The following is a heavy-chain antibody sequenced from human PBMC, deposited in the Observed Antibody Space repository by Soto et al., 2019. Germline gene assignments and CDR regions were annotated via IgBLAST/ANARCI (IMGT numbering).Heavy chain of an antibody. CDR1: GGSINTFY. Sequence: SETLSLTCTVSGGSINTFYWSWVRQPAGKGLEWIGRIFSSGSTSFNPSLETRVAMSVDTSKNHFSLNLSSVTAADMAVYYCAREGSYSAYNFAHGIQLWSFDFWGHGALVTFSS. D-gene: IGHD5-12*01. J-gene: IGHJ4*01. CDR2: IFSSGST. V-gene: IGHV4-4*07. CDR3: AREGSYSAYNFAHGIQLWSFDF.